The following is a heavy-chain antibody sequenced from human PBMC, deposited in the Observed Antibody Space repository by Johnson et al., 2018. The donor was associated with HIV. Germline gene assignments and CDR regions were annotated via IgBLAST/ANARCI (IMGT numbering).Heavy chain of an antibody. D-gene: IGHD4-11*01. CDR1: GFTFSSYA. CDR2: ISYDGSNK. Sequence: VQLVESGGGVVQPGRSLRLSCAASGFTFSSYAMHWVRQAPGKGLEWVAVISYDGSNKYSAGSVKGRFTISRDNSKNTLYLHMNNLRLGDTAVYYCARSVHDYSDYLWGRDAFDIWGQGTMVIVSS. V-gene: IGHV3-30-3*01. CDR3: ARSVHDYSDYLWGRDAFDI. J-gene: IGHJ3*02.